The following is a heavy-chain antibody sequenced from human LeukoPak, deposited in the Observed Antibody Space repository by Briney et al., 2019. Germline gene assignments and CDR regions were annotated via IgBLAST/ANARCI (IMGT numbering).Heavy chain of an antibody. Sequence: SETLSITCTVSGGSISSYYWSWIRQPPGKGLEWIGEINHSGSTNYNPSLKSRVTISVDTSKNQFSLKLSSVTAADTAVYYCARPVKPYGSGSYYNNDYWGQGTLVTVSS. V-gene: IGHV4-34*01. J-gene: IGHJ4*02. D-gene: IGHD3-10*01. CDR1: GGSISSYY. CDR2: INHSGST. CDR3: ARPVKPYGSGSYYNNDY.